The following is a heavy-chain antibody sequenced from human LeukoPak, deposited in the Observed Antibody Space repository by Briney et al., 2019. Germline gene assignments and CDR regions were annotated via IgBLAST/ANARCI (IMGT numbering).Heavy chain of an antibody. J-gene: IGHJ4*02. V-gene: IGHV5-10-1*01. D-gene: IGHD3/OR15-3a*01. CDR1: GYSFTNYW. CDR2: IDPYDSYT. CDR3: EALGTYS. Sequence: GESLKISCKTSGYSFTNYWINWVRQMPGKGLEWMGRIDPYDSYTKYSPSFQGHVTISTDNSISTAFLQWSSLKASDTAMYYCEALGTYSWGQGTLVTVSS.